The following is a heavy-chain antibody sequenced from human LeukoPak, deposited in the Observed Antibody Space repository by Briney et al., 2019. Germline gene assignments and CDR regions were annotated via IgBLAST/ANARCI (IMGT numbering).Heavy chain of an antibody. V-gene: IGHV4-34*01. D-gene: IGHD2-21*01. J-gene: IGHJ4*02. CDR2: INHSGST. CDR3: ARRDYSGDNPVLDY. Sequence: PSETLSLTCAVYGGSFSGYYWSWIRQPPGKGLEWIGEINHSGSTNYNPSLKSRVTISVDTSKSQFSLKLSSVTAADTAVYYCARRDYSGDNPVLDYWGQGTLVTVSS. CDR1: GGSFSGYY.